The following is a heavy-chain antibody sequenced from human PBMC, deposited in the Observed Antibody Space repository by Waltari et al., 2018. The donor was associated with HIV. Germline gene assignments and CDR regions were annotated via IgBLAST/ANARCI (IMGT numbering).Heavy chain of an antibody. V-gene: IGHV3-30*01. CDR2: ISRDGSSK. CDR3: AREGIVAAPFDF. Sequence: QVQLVESGGGLVQPGGSLRLYCAASGFIFRDFAIHWVRQAPGKGLEWVAVISRDGSSKYYADSVQGRFTISRDNSKNSLHLHMNSLRPKDTAVYYCAREGIVAAPFDFWGLGTPVTVSS. J-gene: IGHJ4*02. D-gene: IGHD2-15*01. CDR1: GFIFRDFA.